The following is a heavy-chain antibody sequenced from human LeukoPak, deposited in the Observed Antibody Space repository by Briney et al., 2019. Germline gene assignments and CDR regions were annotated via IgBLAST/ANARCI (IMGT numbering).Heavy chain of an antibody. CDR3: ARDSGLGYSSSLGDY. CDR2: IIPIFGTA. V-gene: IGHV1-69*05. J-gene: IGHJ4*02. D-gene: IGHD6-13*01. Sequence: GSSVKVSCKASGGTFSSYAISWVRQAPGQGLECMGRIIPIFGTANYAQKFQGRVTITTDESTSTAYLELSSLRSEDTAVYYCARDSGLGYSSSLGDYWGQGTLVTVSS. CDR1: GGTFSSYA.